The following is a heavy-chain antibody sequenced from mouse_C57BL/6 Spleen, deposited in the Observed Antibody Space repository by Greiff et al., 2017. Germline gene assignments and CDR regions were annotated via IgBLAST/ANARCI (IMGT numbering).Heavy chain of an antibody. Sequence: QVQLQQPGAELVRPGTSVKLSCKASGYTFTSYWMHWVKQRPGQGLEWIGVIDPSDSYTNYNQKFKGKATLTVDTSSSTAYMQLSSLTSEDSAVYYCARERKADYYAMDYWGQGTSVTVSS. J-gene: IGHJ4*01. V-gene: IGHV1-59*01. CDR3: ARERKADYYAMDY. CDR2: IDPSDSYT. CDR1: GYTFTSYW.